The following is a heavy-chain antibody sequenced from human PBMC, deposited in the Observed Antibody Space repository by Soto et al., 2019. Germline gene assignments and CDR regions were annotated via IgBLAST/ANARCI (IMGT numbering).Heavy chain of an antibody. D-gene: IGHD3-22*01. V-gene: IGHV3-23*01. Sequence: GGSLRLSCAASGFTFSSYAMSWVRQAPGKGLEWVSSISGSGGSTYYADSVKGRFTVSRDNSKNTLYLQMNSLRAEDTAVYYCARVFRYYDSSGPDYWGQGTLVTVSS. CDR1: GFTFSSYA. CDR2: ISGSGGST. J-gene: IGHJ4*02. CDR3: ARVFRYYDSSGPDY.